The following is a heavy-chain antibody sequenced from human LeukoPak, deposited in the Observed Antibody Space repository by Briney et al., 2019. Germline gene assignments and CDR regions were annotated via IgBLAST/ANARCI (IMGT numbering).Heavy chain of an antibody. CDR2: IIPIFGTA. J-gene: IGHJ6*03. CDR3: AREPPVGSGTKRYYYMDV. D-gene: IGHD3-10*01. Sequence: SVKVSCKASGGTFSSYAISWVRQAPGQGLEWMGGIIPIFGTANYAQKFQGRVTITADESTSTAYMELSRLRSEDTAVYYCAREPPVGSGTKRYYYMDVWGKGTTVTISS. V-gene: IGHV1-69*13. CDR1: GGTFSSYA.